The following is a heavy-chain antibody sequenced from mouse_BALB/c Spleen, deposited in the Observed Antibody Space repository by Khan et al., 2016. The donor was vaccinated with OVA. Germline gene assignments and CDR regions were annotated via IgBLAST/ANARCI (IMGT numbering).Heavy chain of an antibody. CDR1: GFNITDTY. Sequence: VQLQQSGAELVKPGASVRLSCTASGFNITDTYIHWVMQRPEQGLEWIGRLAPAHGNTKYDPKFQDKATITSATSSNQSYLQLSSLTSEDTAVYYCAHPSCDPRFFEVRGAGATGTVSS. CDR2: LAPAHGNT. CDR3: AHPSCDPRFFEV. J-gene: IGHJ1*01. D-gene: IGHD2-13*01. V-gene: IGHV14-3*02.